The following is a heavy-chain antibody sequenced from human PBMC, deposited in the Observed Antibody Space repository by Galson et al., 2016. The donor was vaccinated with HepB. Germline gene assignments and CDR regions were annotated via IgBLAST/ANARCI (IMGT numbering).Heavy chain of an antibody. CDR2: ISAYNGNT. CDR1: GYTFTGYG. CDR3: ARGRVLEWSAIPYGMDV. J-gene: IGHJ6*02. V-gene: IGHV1-18*01. Sequence: SVKVSCKASGYTFTGYGISWVRQAPGQGLEWMGWISAYNGNTNYAQKLQGRVTMTTDTSTSTAYMELRSLRSDDTAVYYCARGRVLEWSAIPYGMDVWGQGTTVTGSS. D-gene: IGHD3-3*01.